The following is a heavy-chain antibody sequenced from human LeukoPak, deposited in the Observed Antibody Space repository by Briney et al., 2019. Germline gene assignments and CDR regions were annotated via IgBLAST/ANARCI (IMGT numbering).Heavy chain of an antibody. CDR2: INPSGGST. CDR1: GYTFTSYY. J-gene: IGHJ4*02. Sequence: GASVKVSCKASGYTFTSYYMHWVRQAPGQGLEWMGIINPSGGSTSYAQKFQGRVTMTRDTSTSTVYMELSSLRSEDTAVYYCARAEPPYSSGWCEVHGRYYFDYWGQGTLVTVSS. D-gene: IGHD6-19*01. V-gene: IGHV1-46*01. CDR3: ARAEPPYSSGWCEVHGRYYFDY.